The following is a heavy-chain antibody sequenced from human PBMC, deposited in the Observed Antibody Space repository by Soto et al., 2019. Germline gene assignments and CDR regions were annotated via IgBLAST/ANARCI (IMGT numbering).Heavy chain of an antibody. Sequence: SVKVSCKASGGTFSSYAISWVRQAPGQGLEWMGGIIPIFGTANYAQKFQGRVTITADESTSTAYMELSSLRSEDTAVYYCARASVVDYFAKCNPHYYYYGMDVWGQGTTVTVSS. CDR3: ARASVVDYFAKCNPHYYYYGMDV. CDR2: IIPIFGTA. CDR1: GGTFSSYA. V-gene: IGHV1-69*13. J-gene: IGHJ6*02. D-gene: IGHD2-21*01.